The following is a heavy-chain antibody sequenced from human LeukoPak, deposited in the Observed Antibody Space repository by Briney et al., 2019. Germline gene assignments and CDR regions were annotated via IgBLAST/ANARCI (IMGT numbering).Heavy chain of an antibody. V-gene: IGHV4-31*03. CDR3: AREGQILTGTPVFDY. Sequence: SQTLSLTCTVPGGSISSGGYYWSWIRQHPGKGLEWIGYIYYSGSTYYNPSLKSRVTISVDTSKNQFSLKLSSVTAADTAVYYCAREGQILTGTPVFDYWGQGTLVTVSS. D-gene: IGHD1-7*01. CDR2: IYYSGST. J-gene: IGHJ4*02. CDR1: GGSISSGGYY.